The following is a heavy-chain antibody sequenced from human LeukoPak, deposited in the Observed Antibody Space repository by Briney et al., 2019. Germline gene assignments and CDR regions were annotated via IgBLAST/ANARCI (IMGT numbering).Heavy chain of an antibody. CDR2: IYYSGST. J-gene: IGHJ4*02. CDR1: GGSISSYY. Sequence: PSETLSLTCTVSGGSISSYYWSWIRQPAGKGLEWIGSIYYSGSTYYNPSLKSRVTISVDTSKNQFSLKLSSVTAADTAVYYCAGVDRGGSSSWYYFDYWGQGTLFTVSS. V-gene: IGHV4-4*07. CDR3: AGVDRGGSSSWYYFDY. D-gene: IGHD6-13*01.